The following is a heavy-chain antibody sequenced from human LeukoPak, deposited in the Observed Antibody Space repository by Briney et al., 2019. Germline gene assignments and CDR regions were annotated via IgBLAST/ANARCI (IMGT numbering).Heavy chain of an antibody. CDR1: GDSITSSSYY. CDR3: ARHPPYYYGSPRVDV. J-gene: IGHJ6*04. D-gene: IGHD3-10*01. V-gene: IGHV4-39*01. CDR2: INHSGST. Sequence: SETLSLTCTVSGDSITSSSYYWGWIRQPPGKGLEWIGEINHSGSTNYNPSLKSRVTISVDTSKNQFSLKLSSVTAADTAVYYCARHPPYYYGSPRVDVWGKGTTVTISS.